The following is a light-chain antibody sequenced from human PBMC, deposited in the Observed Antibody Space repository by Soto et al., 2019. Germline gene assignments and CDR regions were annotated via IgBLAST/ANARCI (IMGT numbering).Light chain of an antibody. CDR1: QNIKNY. V-gene: IGKV1-39*01. Sequence: DIQMTQSPSSLSASVGDRATNTCRASQNIKNYLNWYQQKPGKAPKLLIYASSSLQSGVPSRFSGSGSGADFILTISSLQSEDFATYYCQQSYSTPITFGQGTRLEIK. CDR2: ASS. J-gene: IGKJ5*01. CDR3: QQSYSTPIT.